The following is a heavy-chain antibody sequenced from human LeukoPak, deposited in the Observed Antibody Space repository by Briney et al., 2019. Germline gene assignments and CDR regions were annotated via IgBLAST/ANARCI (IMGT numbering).Heavy chain of an antibody. CDR1: GFTCSSYS. J-gene: IGHJ3*02. CDR2: ISSSSSYI. D-gene: IGHD3-16*02. Sequence: GGSLRLSCAASGFTCSSYSINWVRQAPGKGLEWVASISSSSSYIYYADSVKGRFTISRDNAKNSLYLQMNSLRAEDTAVYYCARYRSPLRPYDAFDIWGQGTMVTVSS. V-gene: IGHV3-21*01. CDR3: ARYRSPLRPYDAFDI.